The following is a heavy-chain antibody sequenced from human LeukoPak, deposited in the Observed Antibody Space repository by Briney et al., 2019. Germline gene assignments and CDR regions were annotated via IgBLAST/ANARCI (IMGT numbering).Heavy chain of an antibody. CDR2: IIPIFGTA. D-gene: IGHD3-10*01. CDR1: VGTFSSYA. V-gene: IGHV1-69*13. Sequence: ASVKVSCKASVGTFSSYAIRWVRQAPEQGLEWMGGIIPIFGTANYAQKFQGRVTITADESTSTAYMELSSLRSEDTAVYYCARNVDYYGSGSLDYWGQGTLVTVPS. CDR3: ARNVDYYGSGSLDY. J-gene: IGHJ4*02.